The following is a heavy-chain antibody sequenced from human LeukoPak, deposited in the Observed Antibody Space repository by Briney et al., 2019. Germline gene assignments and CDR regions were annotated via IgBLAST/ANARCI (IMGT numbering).Heavy chain of an antibody. D-gene: IGHD4-17*01. Sequence: PGGSLRLSCAASGFTFSSYGMHWVRQAPGKGLEWVAFIRYDGSSNYYADSVKGRFTISRDNSKNTLYLQMNSLRPEDTAVYYCASERDYGASNAFDRWGRGTMVTVSS. V-gene: IGHV3-30*02. CDR3: ASERDYGASNAFDR. CDR2: IRYDGSSN. CDR1: GFTFSSYG. J-gene: IGHJ3*02.